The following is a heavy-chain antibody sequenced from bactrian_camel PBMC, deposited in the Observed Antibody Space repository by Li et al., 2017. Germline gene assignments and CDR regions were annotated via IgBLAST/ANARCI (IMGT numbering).Heavy chain of an antibody. D-gene: IGHD3*01. CDR3: AARPGWCYRRPLRASEYGN. CDR2: LNTDTTP. Sequence: HVQLVESGGGSVQAGGSLRLSCAASGWTFGRRCQAWFRQAPGKEREGVAALNTDTTPVYADSVKGRFTISQDNDKDTFSLQMNSLRPEDTATYYCAARPGWCYRRPLRASEYGNWGQGTQVTV. J-gene: IGHJ4*01. CDR1: GWTFGRRC. V-gene: IGHV3S55*01.